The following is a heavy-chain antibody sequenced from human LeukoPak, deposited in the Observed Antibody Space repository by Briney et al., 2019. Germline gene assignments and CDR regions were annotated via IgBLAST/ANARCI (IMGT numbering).Heavy chain of an antibody. Sequence: PGGSLRLSCAASGFTFSNAWMSWVRQAPGKGLEWVAVISYDGSNKYYAESVMGRFSISRDNSKNTLNLQMNSLRAEDTAMYYCAREHYDLDHGYFDYWGQGTLVTVSS. J-gene: IGHJ4*02. CDR2: ISYDGSNK. CDR3: AREHYDLDHGYFDY. CDR1: GFTFSNAW. V-gene: IGHV3-30-3*01. D-gene: IGHD3-3*01.